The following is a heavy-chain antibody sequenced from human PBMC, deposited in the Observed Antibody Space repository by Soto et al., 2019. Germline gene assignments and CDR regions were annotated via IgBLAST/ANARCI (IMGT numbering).Heavy chain of an antibody. CDR2: ISSSSSTI. CDR3: ARANYYGSPGDFDY. J-gene: IGHJ4*02. V-gene: IGHV3-48*01. Sequence: GGSLRLSCAASGFTLRSYRMNWVRQAPGKGLEWVSYISSSSSTIYYADSVKGRFTISRDNAKNSLYLQMNSLRAEDTAVYYCARANYYGSPGDFDYWGQGTLVTVSS. D-gene: IGHD3-10*01. CDR1: GFTLRSYR.